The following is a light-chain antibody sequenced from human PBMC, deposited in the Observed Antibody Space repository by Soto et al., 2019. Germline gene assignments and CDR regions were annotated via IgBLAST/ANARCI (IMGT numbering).Light chain of an antibody. V-gene: IGKV3-15*01. CDR3: QQYNNWPPLT. CDR2: GSF. Sequence: EIVMTQSPVTLSASPGESATLSCRASQSVDNNVAWYQQKPGQAPRLLIVGSFARATGIPARFSGSGSGSEFTLTISGLQSEDFAVYYCQQYNNWPPLTFGGGTKVDIK. CDR1: QSVDNN. J-gene: IGKJ4*01.